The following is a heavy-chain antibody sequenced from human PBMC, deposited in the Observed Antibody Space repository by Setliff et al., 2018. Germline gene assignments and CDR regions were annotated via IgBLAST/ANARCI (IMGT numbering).Heavy chain of an antibody. Sequence: GGSLRLSCAASGFTFSSYGMHWVRQAPGRGLEWVAVISYDGSNKYYADSVKGRFTISRDNSKNTLYLQMNSLRAEDTAVYYCAKDAYDYWGQGTLVTVSS. CDR2: ISYDGSNK. CDR3: AKDAYDY. V-gene: IGHV3-30*18. CDR1: GFTFSSYG. J-gene: IGHJ4*02.